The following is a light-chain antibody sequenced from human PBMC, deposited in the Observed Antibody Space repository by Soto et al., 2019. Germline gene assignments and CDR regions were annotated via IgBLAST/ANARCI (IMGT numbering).Light chain of an antibody. Sequence: EIQMTQSPSSVSASVGDRVTITCRASQGIRTWLVWYQQKPGTAPKLLIYAASNLQRGVPSRFSGSGSGTDSTLTISSLQPEDFATYYCQQTSAFPLTFGGGTKVDIK. CDR2: AAS. CDR3: QQTSAFPLT. J-gene: IGKJ4*01. CDR1: QGIRTW. V-gene: IGKV1-12*01.